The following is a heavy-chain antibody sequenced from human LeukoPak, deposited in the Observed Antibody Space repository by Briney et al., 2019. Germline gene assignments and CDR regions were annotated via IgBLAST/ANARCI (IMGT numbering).Heavy chain of an antibody. D-gene: IGHD5/OR15-5a*01. CDR3: ARAHSTVSPCDY. CDR1: GFTFSSYG. J-gene: IGHJ4*02. CDR2: IWYDGSNK. V-gene: IGHV3-33*01. Sequence: GGSLRLSCAASGFTFSSYGMHWVRQAPGKGLEWVAVIWYDGSNKYYADSVKGRFTISRDNSKNTLYLQMNSLRAEDTAVYYCARAHSTVSPCDYWGQGTLVTVSS.